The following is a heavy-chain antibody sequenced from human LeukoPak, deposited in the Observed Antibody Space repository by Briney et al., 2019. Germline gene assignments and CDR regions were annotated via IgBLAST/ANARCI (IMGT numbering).Heavy chain of an antibody. CDR3: AKDYSALSIAYYFDY. D-gene: IGHD6-6*01. V-gene: IGHV3-33*06. CDR2: IWYDGSNK. Sequence: PGGSLRLSCAASGFTFSSYGMHWVRQAPGKGLEWVAVIWYDGSNKYYADSVKGRFTISRDNSKNTLYLRMNSLRAEDTAVYYCAKDYSALSIAYYFDYWGQGTLVTVSS. J-gene: IGHJ4*02. CDR1: GFTFSSYG.